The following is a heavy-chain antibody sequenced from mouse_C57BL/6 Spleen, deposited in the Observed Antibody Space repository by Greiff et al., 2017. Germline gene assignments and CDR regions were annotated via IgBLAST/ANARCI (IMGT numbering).Heavy chain of an antibody. CDR2: IWSDGSP. J-gene: IGHJ4*01. Sequence: VKLMESGPGLVAPSQSLSITCTVSGFSLTSYGVHWVRQPPGKGLEWLVVIWSDGSPTYNSALQSRLSISKDNSKSQVFLKMNSLQTEDTAMYYCARHGRGGAMDYWGQGTSGTVSS. CDR3: ARHGRGGAMDY. CDR1: GFSLTSYG. V-gene: IGHV2-6-1*01. D-gene: IGHD6-1*01.